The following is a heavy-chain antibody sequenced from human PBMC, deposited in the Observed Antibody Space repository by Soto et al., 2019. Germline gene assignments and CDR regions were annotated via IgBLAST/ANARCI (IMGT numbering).Heavy chain of an antibody. D-gene: IGHD3-3*01. V-gene: IGHV3-48*02. CDR3: ARDRSTIYGVVTPIDY. J-gene: IGHJ4*02. CDR2: ISSGGDTI. CDR1: GFTFSPYS. Sequence: LRLSCAVSGFTFSPYSMNWVRQAPGKGLEWISYISSGGDTIYYADSVRGRFTVSRDNTKNSLYLQMDSLRDEDTAVYYCARDRSTIYGVVTPIDYWGQGTLVTVSS.